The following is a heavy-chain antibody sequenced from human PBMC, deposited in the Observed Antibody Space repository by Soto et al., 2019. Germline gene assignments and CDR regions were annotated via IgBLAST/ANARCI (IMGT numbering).Heavy chain of an antibody. V-gene: IGHV1-18*01. CDR2: ISAYNGNT. CDR1: GYTFTSYG. D-gene: IGHD1-26*01. Sequence: QVQLVQSGAEVKKPGASVKVSCKASGYTFTSYGISWVRQAPGQGLEWMGWISAYNGNTNYAQKLQGRVTMTTDTTTSRAYMGLRTRGSEDRDVNHYAGASGARASWGEEPLVTVTS. J-gene: IGHJ5*02. CDR3: AGASGARAS.